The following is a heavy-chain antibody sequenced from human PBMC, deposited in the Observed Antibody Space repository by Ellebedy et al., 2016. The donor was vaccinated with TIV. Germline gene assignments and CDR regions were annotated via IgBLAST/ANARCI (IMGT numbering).Heavy chain of an antibody. CDR3: VRVSFNHYHTAMSMRADF. CDR1: GGSISSGGNY. CDR2: IHHSGTT. V-gene: IGHV4-31*03. D-gene: IGHD5-18*01. Sequence: MPSETLSLTCTVSGGSISSGGNYWSWIRQHAGRGLEWVGYIHHSGTTYYNPSLKSRVSMSVDTSKNHFSLSLTSVTAADTALYYCVRVSFNHYHTAMSMRADFWGQGTQVTVSS. J-gene: IGHJ4*02.